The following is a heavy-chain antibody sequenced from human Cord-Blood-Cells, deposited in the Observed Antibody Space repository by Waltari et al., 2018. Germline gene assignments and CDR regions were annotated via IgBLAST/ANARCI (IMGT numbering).Heavy chain of an antibody. CDR3: ARDRRGYGSGSYYFDY. Sequence: QVQLVQSGAEVKKPGASVKVSCKASGYTFTGSYMHWVRQAPGQGLEWMGWINPNSGGTNYAQKFQGWVTMTRDTSISTAYMELSRLRSDDTTVYYCARDRRGYGSGSYYFDYWGQGTLVTVSS. D-gene: IGHD3-10*01. CDR1: GYTFTGSY. J-gene: IGHJ4*02. CDR2: INPNSGGT. V-gene: IGHV1-2*04.